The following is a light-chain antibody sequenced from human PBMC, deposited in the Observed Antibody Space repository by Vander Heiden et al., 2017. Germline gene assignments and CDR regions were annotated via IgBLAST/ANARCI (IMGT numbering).Light chain of an antibody. Sequence: SVMTLPPSASRTPGQRVTISCSGTRSNIGNNYVYWYQQFPGTAPKLRSYKKSHRPSGGPDGFSGSRSGTSAYLDISGLRSEDEADYYCAAWDESLSGWVFGGGTKLTVL. CDR2: KKS. CDR1: RSNIGNNY. V-gene: IGLV1-47*01. J-gene: IGLJ3*02. CDR3: AAWDESLSGWV.